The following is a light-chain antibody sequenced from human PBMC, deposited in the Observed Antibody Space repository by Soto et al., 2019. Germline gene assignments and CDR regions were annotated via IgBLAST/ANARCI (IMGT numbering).Light chain of an antibody. J-gene: IGLJ3*02. CDR2: DNY. V-gene: IGLV1-51*01. Sequence: QSVLTQPPSVSAAPGQKVTISCPGSSSNIGNDYVSWYKQLRGTAPRRLIYDNYKRPSGIPDRFSGSKSGTSATLGITGLQTGDEADYYCGTWDSSLSGWGFGGGTKVTVL. CDR1: SSNIGNDY. CDR3: GTWDSSLSGWG.